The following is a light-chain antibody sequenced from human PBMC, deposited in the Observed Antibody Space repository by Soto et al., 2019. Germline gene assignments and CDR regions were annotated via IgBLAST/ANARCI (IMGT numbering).Light chain of an antibody. CDR1: ESLNPRF. CDR3: QHYGGSFT. Sequence: EIVLTQSPGTLSLSPGERATVSCRASESLNPRFLVWYQHKSGQAPRFLIYGTSTRATGIPDRFSGSGSGTNFTLTISSLEPEDFAVYYCQHYGGSFTFGPGTKVDIK. V-gene: IGKV3-20*01. J-gene: IGKJ3*01. CDR2: GTS.